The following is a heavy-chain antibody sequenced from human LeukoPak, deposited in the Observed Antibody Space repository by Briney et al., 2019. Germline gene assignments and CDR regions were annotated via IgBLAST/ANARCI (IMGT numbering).Heavy chain of an antibody. J-gene: IGHJ6*03. CDR3: ARILHYYDSSGYYYYYYYMDV. Sequence: SETLSLTCTVSGGSISSYYWSWIRQPPGKGLEWIGYINYSGSTYYNPSLKSRVTISVDTSKNQFSLKLSSVTAADTAVYYCARILHYYDSSGYYYYYYYMDVWGKGTTVTVSS. V-gene: IGHV4-59*12. D-gene: IGHD3-22*01. CDR1: GGSISSYY. CDR2: INYSGST.